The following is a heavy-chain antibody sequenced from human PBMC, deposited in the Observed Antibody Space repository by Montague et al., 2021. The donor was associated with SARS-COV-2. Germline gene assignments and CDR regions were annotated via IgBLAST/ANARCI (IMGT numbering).Heavy chain of an antibody. CDR3: ARVRYYGSGTSLGMDV. CDR1: GGSFSGYY. J-gene: IGHJ6*02. Sequence: SETLSLTCAVYGGSFSGYYWSWIRQPPGKGLEWIGEINHSGSTNYNPPPKSRVTISVDTSKNQFSLKLSSVTAADTAVYYCARVRYYGSGTSLGMDVWGQGTTVTVSS. V-gene: IGHV4-34*01. D-gene: IGHD3-10*01. CDR2: INHSGST.